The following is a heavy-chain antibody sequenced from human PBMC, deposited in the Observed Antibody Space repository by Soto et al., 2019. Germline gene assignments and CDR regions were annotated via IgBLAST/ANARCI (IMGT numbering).Heavy chain of an antibody. J-gene: IGHJ4*02. CDR2: INHSGST. Sequence: SETLSLTCAVYGGSFSGYCWSWIRQPPGKGLEWIGEINHSGSTNYNPSLKSRVTISVDTSKNQFSLKLSSVTAADTAVYYCARGGRVQQLVYWGQGTLVTVSS. V-gene: IGHV4-34*01. D-gene: IGHD6-6*01. CDR3: ARGGRVQQLVY. CDR1: GGSFSGYC.